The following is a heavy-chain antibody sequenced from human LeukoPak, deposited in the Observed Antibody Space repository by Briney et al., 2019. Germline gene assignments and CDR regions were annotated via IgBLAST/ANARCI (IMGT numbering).Heavy chain of an antibody. J-gene: IGHJ3*02. D-gene: IGHD3-22*01. Sequence: PSETLSLTCTVSGGSISSSSYYWSWIRQPPGKGLEWIGYIYYSGSTNYNPSLKSRVTISVDTSKNQFSLKLSPVTAADTAVYYCACLTTADAFDIWGQGTMVTVSS. CDR2: IYYSGST. CDR3: ACLTTADAFDI. V-gene: IGHV4-61*01. CDR1: GGSISSSSYY.